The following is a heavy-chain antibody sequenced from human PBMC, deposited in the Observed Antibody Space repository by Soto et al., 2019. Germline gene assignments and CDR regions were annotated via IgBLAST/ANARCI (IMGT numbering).Heavy chain of an antibody. Sequence: ASVKVSCKGSGYTFTGYYMHWVRQAPGQGLEWRGWINPNSGGTNYAQKFQGRVTMTRDTSISTAYMELSRLRSDDTAVYYCASPSYDLWSGYFYSYYGMDVWGQATTVPVSS. V-gene: IGHV1-2*02. J-gene: IGHJ6*02. CDR1: GYTFTGYY. CDR3: ASPSYDLWSGYFYSYYGMDV. D-gene: IGHD3-3*01. CDR2: INPNSGGT.